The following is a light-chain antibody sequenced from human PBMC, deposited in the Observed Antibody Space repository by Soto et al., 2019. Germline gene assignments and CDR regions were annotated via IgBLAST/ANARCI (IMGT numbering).Light chain of an antibody. J-gene: IGKJ1*01. Sequence: EIVLTQSPATLSLSPGERATLSCRASQSVSSYLAWYQQKPGQAPRLLIYDASNRATGIPARFSGSGSGTDFTLTISSLEPEGFAVYYCQQRSNWLWTFGQGTKVEIK. CDR3: QQRSNWLWT. V-gene: IGKV3-11*01. CDR2: DAS. CDR1: QSVSSY.